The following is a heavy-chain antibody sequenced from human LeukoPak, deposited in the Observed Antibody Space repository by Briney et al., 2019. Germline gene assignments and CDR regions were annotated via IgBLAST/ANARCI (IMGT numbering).Heavy chain of an antibody. CDR1: GFTFSSYG. D-gene: IGHD3-16*01. V-gene: IGHV3-21*01. Sequence: GGSLRLSCAASGFTFSSYGMNWVRQAPGKGLEWVSSISSSSSYIYYADSVKGRFTISRDNAKNSLYLQMNSLRAEDTAVYYCASAHLGTFLDYWGQGTLVTVSS. CDR2: ISSSSSYI. CDR3: ASAHLGTFLDY. J-gene: IGHJ4*02.